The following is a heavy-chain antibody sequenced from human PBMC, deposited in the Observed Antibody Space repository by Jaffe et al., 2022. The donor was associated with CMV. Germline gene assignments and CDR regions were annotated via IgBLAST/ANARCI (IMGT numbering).Heavy chain of an antibody. D-gene: IGHD3-10*01. CDR1: GYTFTSYD. CDR3: ARVVRFGEIYYYYGMDV. J-gene: IGHJ6*02. Sequence: QVQLVQSGAEVKKPGASVKVSCKASGYTFTSYDINWVRQATGQGLEWMGWMNPNSGNTGYAQKFQGRVTMTRNTSISTAYMELSSLRSEDTAVYYCARVVRFGEIYYYYGMDVWGQGTTVTVSS. CDR2: MNPNSGNT. V-gene: IGHV1-8*01.